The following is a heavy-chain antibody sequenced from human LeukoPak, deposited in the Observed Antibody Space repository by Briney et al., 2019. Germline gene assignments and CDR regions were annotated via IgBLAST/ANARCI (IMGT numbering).Heavy chain of an antibody. CDR1: GFTFSSYG. CDR2: MSNSGGST. V-gene: IGHV3-23*01. D-gene: IGHD3-16*02. J-gene: IGHJ3*02. CDR3: ASAVIWGSYRFDI. Sequence: GGSLRLSCAASGFTFSSYGMTWVRQAPGKGLEWVSSMSNSGGSTYYTASVKGRFTISRDNSKNTLYLQMNSLRAEDTAVYYCASAVIWGSYRFDIWGQGTMVTVSS.